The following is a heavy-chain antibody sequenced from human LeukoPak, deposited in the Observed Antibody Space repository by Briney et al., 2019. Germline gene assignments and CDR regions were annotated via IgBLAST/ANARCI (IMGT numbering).Heavy chain of an antibody. V-gene: IGHV1-2*02. J-gene: IGHJ4*02. CDR1: GYIFTDYY. Sequence: GASVKVSCKASGYIFTDYYIHWVRQVPGQGLEWMGWINPNGGIDYAQKFRDRVTLTRDTSITTTYMELSRLGSDDTAVYFCARGGKGLQLIGSFYDYWGQGTLVTVSS. D-gene: IGHD1-1*01. CDR2: INPNGGI. CDR3: ARGGKGLQLIGSFYDY.